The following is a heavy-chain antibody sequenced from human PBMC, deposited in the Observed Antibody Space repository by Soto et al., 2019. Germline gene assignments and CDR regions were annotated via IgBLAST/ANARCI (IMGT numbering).Heavy chain of an antibody. J-gene: IGHJ4*02. CDR1: CGSISSSSYY. CDR2: IYYSGST. CDR3: ARLLGRSGSY. V-gene: IGHV4-39*01. D-gene: IGHD3-22*01. Sequence: SETLSLTCTVSCGSISSSSYYWGWIRQPPGKGLEWIGSIYYSGSTYYNPSLKSRVTISVDTSKNQFSLKLSSVTAADTAVYYCARLLGRSGSYWGQGTLVTAPQ.